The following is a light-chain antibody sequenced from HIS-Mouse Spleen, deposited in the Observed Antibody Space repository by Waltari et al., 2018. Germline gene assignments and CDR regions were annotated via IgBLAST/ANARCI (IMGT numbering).Light chain of an antibody. Sequence: SYDLTQPPSVSVSPGQTARITCSGDALPKKYAYWYQQKSGQAPVLVIYEDSKRPSGIPGRFSGSSSGTMATLTISGAQVEDEADYYCYSTDSSGNHRVFDGGTKLTVL. CDR1: ALPKKY. CDR2: EDS. V-gene: IGLV3-10*01. J-gene: IGLJ2*01. CDR3: YSTDSSGNHRV.